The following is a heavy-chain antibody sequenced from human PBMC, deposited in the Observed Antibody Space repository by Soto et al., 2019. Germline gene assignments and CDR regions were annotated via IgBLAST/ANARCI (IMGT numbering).Heavy chain of an antibody. CDR1: GFTVSSYA. J-gene: IGHJ6*02. D-gene: IGHD1-20*01. V-gene: IGHV3-30-3*01. CDR2: ISYDGSNK. CDR3: ARDLRSITGALEIYGMDV. Sequence: PWGSVRLSCAASGFTVSSYARHWVRQAPGKGLEWVAVISYDGSNKYYADSVKGRFTISRDNSKNTLYLQMNSLRAEDTAVYYCARDLRSITGALEIYGMDVWGQGTTVTVSS.